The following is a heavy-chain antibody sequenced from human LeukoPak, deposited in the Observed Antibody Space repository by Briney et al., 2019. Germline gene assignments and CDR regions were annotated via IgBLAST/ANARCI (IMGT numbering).Heavy chain of an antibody. CDR2: ISPSGDST. Sequence: ASVKVSCKASGYTFTSYYIHWVRQAPGQGLEWMGIISPSGDSTSYAQNFQGRVTMTRDTSTSTVYMELRSLRSEDTAVYYCGGIPNWNYATDYWGQGTLVTVSS. J-gene: IGHJ4*02. V-gene: IGHV1-46*01. CDR3: GGIPNWNYATDY. CDR1: GYTFTSYY. D-gene: IGHD1-7*01.